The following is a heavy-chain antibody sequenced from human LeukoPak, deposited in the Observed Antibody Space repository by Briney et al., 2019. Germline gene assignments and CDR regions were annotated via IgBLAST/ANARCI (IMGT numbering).Heavy chain of an antibody. CDR3: AREDRSNGYSYGMYA. D-gene: IGHD3-16*02. CDR1: GFTFRDHY. V-gene: IGHV3-72*01. J-gene: IGHJ6*02. Sequence: GGSLRLSCAASGFTFRDHYMDWVRQAPGKGLGWVCRTKNKANSDTTDDAASVKGRFTISRDGSKNSLYLQMNSLKTEDTAVYYCAREDRSNGYSYGMYAWGQGTTVTVSS. CDR2: TKNKANSDTT.